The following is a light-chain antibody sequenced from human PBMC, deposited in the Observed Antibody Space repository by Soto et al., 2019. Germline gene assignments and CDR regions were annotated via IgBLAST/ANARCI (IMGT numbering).Light chain of an antibody. Sequence: MTQSPATLSVSPGEGFTLSCRASQSVSSYLAWYQQKPGQAPRLLIYDASNRATGIPARFSGSGSGTEFTLTISSLQPDDFATYYCQQYNSYSWTFGQGTKVDI. V-gene: IGKV3D-15*01. CDR1: QSVSSY. CDR2: DAS. J-gene: IGKJ1*01. CDR3: QQYNSYSWT.